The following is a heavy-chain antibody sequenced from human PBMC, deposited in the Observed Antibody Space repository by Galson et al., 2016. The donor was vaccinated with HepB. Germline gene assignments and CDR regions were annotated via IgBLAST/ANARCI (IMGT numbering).Heavy chain of an antibody. Sequence: SLRLSCAASGFTFRNYAMSWVRQAPGQGLEWVSSISGGGGSTDYAGSVKGRLTISRDNSKNTLYLHLNSLRAEDTAVYLCVKGLYGSGSSGDYWGQGTLVTVSS. V-gene: IGHV3-23*01. D-gene: IGHD3-10*01. CDR1: GFTFRNYA. J-gene: IGHJ4*02. CDR2: ISGGGGST. CDR3: VKGLYGSGSSGDY.